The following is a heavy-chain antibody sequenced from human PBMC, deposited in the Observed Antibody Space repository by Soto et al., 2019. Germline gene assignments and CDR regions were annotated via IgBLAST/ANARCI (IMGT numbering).Heavy chain of an antibody. Sequence: PGGSLRLSCAAFGFTFSSYGMHWVRQAPGKGLEWVAVISYDGSNKYYADSVKGRFTISRDNSKNTLYLQMNSLRAEDTAVYYCAKVIGTVVAATEPFDYWGQGTLVTVSS. CDR3: AKVIGTVVAATEPFDY. V-gene: IGHV3-30*18. D-gene: IGHD2-15*01. CDR1: GFTFSSYG. CDR2: ISYDGSNK. J-gene: IGHJ4*02.